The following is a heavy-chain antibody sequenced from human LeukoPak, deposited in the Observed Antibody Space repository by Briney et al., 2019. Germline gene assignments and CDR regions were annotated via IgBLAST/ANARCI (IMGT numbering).Heavy chain of an antibody. CDR1: GFTFSNYA. V-gene: IGHV3-23*01. D-gene: IGHD3-9*01. CDR2: INGNGGST. J-gene: IGHJ4*02. Sequence: PGGSLRLSCAASGFTFSNYAMSWVRQAPGKGLEWVSGINGNGGSTYNADSVKGRFTISRDNSKNTLYLQMNSLRAEDTAVYYCARDREYYNLLTGYKVSHYFDYWGQGTLVTVSS. CDR3: ARDREYYNLLTGYKVSHYFDY.